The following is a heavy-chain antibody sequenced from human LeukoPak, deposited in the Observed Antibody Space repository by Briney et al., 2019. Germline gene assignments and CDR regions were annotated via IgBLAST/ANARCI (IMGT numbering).Heavy chain of an antibody. J-gene: IGHJ4*02. Sequence: EASVKVSCKASGYTFTGYYIHWVRQAPGQGLQWMGWINPNSGDTHFTQNFQGRVTMTTDTSITTAYMELSRLRSDDTAVYYCARGGNYGSGTYTAFDYWGQGALVTVSS. CDR1: GYTFTGYY. CDR3: ARGGNYGSGTYTAFDY. V-gene: IGHV1-2*02. D-gene: IGHD3-10*01. CDR2: INPNSGDT.